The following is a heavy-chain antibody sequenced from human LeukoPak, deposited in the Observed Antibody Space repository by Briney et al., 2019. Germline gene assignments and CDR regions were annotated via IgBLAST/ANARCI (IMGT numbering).Heavy chain of an antibody. CDR3: ASDFHGAHDY. CDR2: INPDGSIR. D-gene: IGHD4-17*01. CDR1: GFTLSGYW. V-gene: IGHV3-74*01. Sequence: PGGSLRLSCAASGFTLSGYWVHWVRQAPGKGLVWVARINPDGSIRNYADSVKGRSTVSRDNAKNTLFLQMNGLRAEDTALYYCASDFHGAHDYWGQGTLVTVSS. J-gene: IGHJ4*02.